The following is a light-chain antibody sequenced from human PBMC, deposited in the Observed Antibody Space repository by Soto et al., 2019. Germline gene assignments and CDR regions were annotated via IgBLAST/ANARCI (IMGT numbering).Light chain of an antibody. CDR2: TAS. V-gene: IGKV1-39*01. Sequence: DIQMTQSPSSLSASVGDRVTITCRASQSIGRYLNWYQEKPGKAPNVVIFTASSLQSGVPSRFNGSGSGTEFTLTISSLQPEDFATYYCQQSYSSPPTFGKGTKVDIK. CDR1: QSIGRY. CDR3: QQSYSSPPT. J-gene: IGKJ1*01.